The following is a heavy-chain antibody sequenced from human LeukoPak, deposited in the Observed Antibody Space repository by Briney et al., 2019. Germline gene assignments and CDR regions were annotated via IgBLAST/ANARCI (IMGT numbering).Heavy chain of an antibody. CDR1: GFTFTSFA. J-gene: IGHJ4*02. V-gene: IGHV3-23*01. CDR2: ISRSGVAT. D-gene: IGHD3-22*01. CDR3: AKHSHDGSAPYYEVQLDY. Sequence: GGSPRLSCAASGFTFTSFAMSWVRQAPGKGLEWVSTISRSGVATYYANSVKGRFTISRDNSKNTVYLQMNSLRAEDTAIYYCAKHSHDGSAPYYEVQLDYWGQGTLVTVSS.